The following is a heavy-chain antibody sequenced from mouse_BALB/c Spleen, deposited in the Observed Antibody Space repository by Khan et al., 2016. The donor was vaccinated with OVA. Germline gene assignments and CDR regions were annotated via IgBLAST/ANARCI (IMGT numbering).Heavy chain of an antibody. CDR1: GYTFTSYD. D-gene: IGHD2-14*01. Sequence: QVRLQQSGAELVKPGTSVKLSCKASGYTFTSYDINWVRQRPEQGLDWIGWIFPGDGSTKYNEKFKGKATLTTDKSSSTAYMQLSRLTSEDSAVYFCAGGGYGGFAYWGQGTLVTVSA. V-gene: IGHV1-85*01. CDR2: IFPGDGST. CDR3: AGGGYGGFAY. J-gene: IGHJ3*01.